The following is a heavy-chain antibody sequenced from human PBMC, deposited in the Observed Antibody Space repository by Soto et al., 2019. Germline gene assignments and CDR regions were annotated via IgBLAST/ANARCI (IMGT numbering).Heavy chain of an antibody. Sequence: QVQLQESGPGLVKPSETLSLTCTVSGGSISSYYWSWIRQPPGKGLEWIGYIYYSGSTNYNPSLKSRVTISVDTSKNQFSLKLSSVTAADTAVYYCARHLRGDGDTGKFDYWGQGTLVTVSS. CDR2: IYYSGST. D-gene: IGHD4-17*01. CDR3: ARHLRGDGDTGKFDY. CDR1: GGSISSYY. V-gene: IGHV4-59*08. J-gene: IGHJ4*02.